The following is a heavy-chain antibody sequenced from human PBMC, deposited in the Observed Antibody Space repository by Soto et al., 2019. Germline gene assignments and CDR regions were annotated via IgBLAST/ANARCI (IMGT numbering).Heavy chain of an antibody. D-gene: IGHD6-13*01. CDR1: GGSISSSSYY. Sequence: PSETLSLTCTVSGGSISSSSYYWGWIRQPPGKGLEWIGSIYYSGSTYYNPSLKSRVTISVDRSKNQFSLKLTSVTVADTAVYYCATSYGNAWYTYWGQGTQVTVSS. CDR2: IYYSGST. V-gene: IGHV4-39*01. J-gene: IGHJ4*02. CDR3: ATSYGNAWYTY.